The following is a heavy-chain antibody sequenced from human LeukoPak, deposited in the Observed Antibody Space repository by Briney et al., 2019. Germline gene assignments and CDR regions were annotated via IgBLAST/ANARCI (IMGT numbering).Heavy chain of an antibody. V-gene: IGHV4-30-4*08. J-gene: IGHJ4*02. CDR3: ATFGTYFYAGRD. Sequence: SQTLSLTCSVSGGSISSGDYYWSWVRQPPGRGLEWIGYTYYSGTTYYSPSLKSRLTISVDTSKNQFSLKLNSVTAADTALYYCATFGTYFYAGRDWGQGTLVTVSS. CDR1: GGSISSGDYY. CDR2: TYYSGTT. D-gene: IGHD2/OR15-2a*01.